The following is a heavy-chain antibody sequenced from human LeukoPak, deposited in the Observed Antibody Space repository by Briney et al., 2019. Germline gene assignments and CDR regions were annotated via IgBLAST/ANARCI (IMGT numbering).Heavy chain of an antibody. CDR3: ARDGKAVAVAFDI. CDR1: GFTFSSYA. V-gene: IGHV3-23*01. J-gene: IGHJ3*02. D-gene: IGHD6-19*01. CDR2: ISGSGGST. Sequence: GGSLRLSCAASGFTFSSYAMSWVRQAPGKGLEWVSAISGSGGSTYYADSVKGRFTISRDNAKNSLYLQMNSLRAEDTAVYYCARDGKAVAVAFDIWGQGTMVTVSS.